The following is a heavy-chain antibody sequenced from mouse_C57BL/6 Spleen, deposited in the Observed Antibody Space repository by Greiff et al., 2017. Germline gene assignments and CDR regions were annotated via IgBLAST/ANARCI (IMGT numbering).Heavy chain of an antibody. J-gene: IGHJ2*01. D-gene: IGHD1-1*01. V-gene: IGHV1-26*01. CDR1: GYTFTDYY. CDR3: AREGTTEFDY. Sequence: VQLQQSGPELVKPGASVKISCKASGYTFTDYYMNWVKQSHGKSLEWIGDINPNNGGTSYNQKFKGKATLTVDKSSSTAYMELRSLTSEDSAVYYCAREGTTEFDYWGQGTTLTVSS. CDR2: INPNNGGT.